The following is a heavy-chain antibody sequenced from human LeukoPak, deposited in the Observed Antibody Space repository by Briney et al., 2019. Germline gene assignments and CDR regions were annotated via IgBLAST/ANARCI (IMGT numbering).Heavy chain of an antibody. CDR1: GYTLTELS. V-gene: IGHV1-24*01. J-gene: IGHJ5*02. Sequence: ASVKVSCKVSGYTLTELSMHWVRQAPGKGLEWMGGFDPEDGETIYAQKFQGRVTMTEDTSTNTAYMELSSVRSEDTAVYYCGTDESITIFGVVIPWGQGPLVTVSS. CDR3: GTDESITIFGVVIP. CDR2: FDPEDGET. D-gene: IGHD3-3*01.